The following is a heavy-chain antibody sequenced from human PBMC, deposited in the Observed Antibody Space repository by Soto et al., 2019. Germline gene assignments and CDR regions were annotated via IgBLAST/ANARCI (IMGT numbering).Heavy chain of an antibody. CDR1: GGSINNYY. V-gene: IGHV4-59*01. CDR2: IYYSGST. Sequence: SETLSLTCTVSGGSINNYYLSWIRQPPGKGLEWIGYIYYSGSTNYNPSLKSRVTISVDTSKNQFSLKMSSVTAADTAVYYCARLGSGSQNWFDPWGQGTLVTVSS. CDR3: ARLGSGSQNWFDP. J-gene: IGHJ5*02. D-gene: IGHD3-10*01.